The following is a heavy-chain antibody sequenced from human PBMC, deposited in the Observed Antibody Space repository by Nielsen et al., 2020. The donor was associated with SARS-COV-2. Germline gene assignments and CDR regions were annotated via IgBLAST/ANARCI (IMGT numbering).Heavy chain of an antibody. V-gene: IGHV3-7*01. CDR1: GFTFSSYW. CDR2: IKQDGSEK. Sequence: GESLKISCAASGFTFSSYWMSWVRQTPGKGLEWVANIKQDGSEKYYVDSVKGRFTISRDNAKNSLYLQMNSLRAEDTAVYYCARDGVVPAPFDNWGQGTLVTVSS. D-gene: IGHD2-2*01. J-gene: IGHJ4*02. CDR3: ARDGVVPAPFDN.